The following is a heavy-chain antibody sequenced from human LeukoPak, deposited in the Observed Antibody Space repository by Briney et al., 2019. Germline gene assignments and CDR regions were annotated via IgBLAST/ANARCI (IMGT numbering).Heavy chain of an antibody. Sequence: PGGSLRLSCAASGFTFSSSSISWVRQAPGKGLEWVSAITDAVGSTHYADSVKGRFTISSDNSKNTVYLQMNSLRPEDTAVYYCAKTSIAAPPRYFDYWGQGTLVTVSS. D-gene: IGHD6-6*01. CDR2: ITDAVGST. V-gene: IGHV3-23*01. CDR3: AKTSIAAPPRYFDY. CDR1: GFTFSSSS. J-gene: IGHJ4*02.